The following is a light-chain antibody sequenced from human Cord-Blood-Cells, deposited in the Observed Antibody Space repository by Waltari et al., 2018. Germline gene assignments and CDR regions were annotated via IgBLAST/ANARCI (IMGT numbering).Light chain of an antibody. CDR2: RNN. CDR1: SSNIGRNS. J-gene: IGLJ2*01. Sequence: QSVLTQPPSASGTPGPRVTISCSGSSSNIGRNSVSCYQQLPGTAPKLLIYRNNQRPSGVPDRFSGSKSGTSASLAISGLRSEDEADYYCAAWDDSLSGVVFGGGTKLTVL. V-gene: IGLV1-47*01. CDR3: AAWDDSLSGVV.